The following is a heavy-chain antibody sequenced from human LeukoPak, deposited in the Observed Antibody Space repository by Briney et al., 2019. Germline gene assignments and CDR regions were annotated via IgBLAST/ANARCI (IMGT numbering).Heavy chain of an antibody. CDR3: ANAGQGSGSYLIYPHIVDY. V-gene: IGHV3-23*01. J-gene: IGHJ4*02. CDR2: ISGSGGST. D-gene: IGHD3-10*01. CDR1: GFTFSSYG. Sequence: PGGSLRLSCAASGFTFSSYGMSWVRQAPGKGLEWVSAISGSGGSTYYADSVKGRFTISRDNSKNTLYLQMNSLRAEDTAVYYRANAGQGSGSYLIYPHIVDYWGQGTLVTVSS.